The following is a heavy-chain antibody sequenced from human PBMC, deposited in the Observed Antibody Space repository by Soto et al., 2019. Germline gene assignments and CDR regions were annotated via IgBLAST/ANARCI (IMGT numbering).Heavy chain of an antibody. CDR3: ASRYRS. CDR2: IDSTGST. V-gene: IGHV4-30-4*02. J-gene: IGHJ5*02. CDR1: VDSIINGDDY. D-gene: IGHD3-16*02. Sequence: SYTLSLGCTFSVDSIINGDDYWSWIGQPPGRGLEWIGYIDSTGSTYYNASLKRRLTISVDMSKNQFYLRLTSVTAADTAVYYCASRYRSWGQGILVTVSS.